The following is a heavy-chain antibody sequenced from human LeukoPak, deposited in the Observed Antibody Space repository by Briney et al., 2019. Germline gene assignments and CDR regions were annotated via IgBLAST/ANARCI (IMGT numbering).Heavy chain of an antibody. CDR3: ARDWGLYSSSWYY. D-gene: IGHD6-13*01. CDR1: GYTFTGYY. V-gene: IGHV1-2*02. CDR2: INPNSGGT. Sequence: ASVKVSCKASGYTFTGYYMHWVRQAPGQGLEWMGWINPNSGGTNYAQKFQGRVTMTRDTSISTAYMELGRLRSDDTAVYYCARDWGLYSSSWYYWGQGTLVTVSS. J-gene: IGHJ4*02.